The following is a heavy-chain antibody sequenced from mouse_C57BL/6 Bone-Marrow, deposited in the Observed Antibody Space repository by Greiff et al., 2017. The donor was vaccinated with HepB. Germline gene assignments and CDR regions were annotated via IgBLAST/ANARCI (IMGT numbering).Heavy chain of an antibody. CDR3: ASTVVDWYFDV. CDR2: IYPGDGDT. Sequence: VKLQESGAELVKPGASVKISCKASGYAFSSYWMNWVKQRPGKGLEWIGQIYPGDGDTNYNGKFKGKATLTADKSSSTAYMQLSSLTSEDSAVYFCASTVVDWYFDVWGTGTTVTVSS. J-gene: IGHJ1*03. D-gene: IGHD1-1*01. CDR1: GYAFSSYW. V-gene: IGHV1-80*01.